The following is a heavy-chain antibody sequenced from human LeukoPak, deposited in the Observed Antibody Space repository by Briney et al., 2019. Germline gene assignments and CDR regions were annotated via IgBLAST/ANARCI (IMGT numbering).Heavy chain of an antibody. V-gene: IGHV3-74*01. CDR1: GFTFSNFR. CDR2: ISGDGSTT. J-gene: IGHJ4*02. D-gene: IGHD7-27*01. Sequence: TGGSLRLSCVASGFTFSNFRMHWVRHGPGKGLVWVSRISGDGSTTDHAASVKGRFTISRDNAKNTLYLQMNSLRAEDTAVYYCVRSNWHFDLRGQGTPVTVSS. CDR3: VRSNWHFDL.